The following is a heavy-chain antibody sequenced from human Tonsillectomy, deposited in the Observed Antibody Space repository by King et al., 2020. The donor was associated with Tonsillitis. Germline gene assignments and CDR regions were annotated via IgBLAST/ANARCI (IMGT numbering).Heavy chain of an antibody. CDR1: GYTFTGYY. CDR3: AREDNSGWYD. Sequence: QLVQSGAEVKKPGASVKVSCKASGYTFTGYYMHWVRQAPGQGLEWMGWIDPNSGGTNYAQKFQGRVTMTRDTSITTAYMELSSLRSDDTAVYFCAREDNSGWYDWGQGTLVTVSS. D-gene: IGHD6-19*01. V-gene: IGHV1-2*02. CDR2: IDPNSGGT. J-gene: IGHJ4*02.